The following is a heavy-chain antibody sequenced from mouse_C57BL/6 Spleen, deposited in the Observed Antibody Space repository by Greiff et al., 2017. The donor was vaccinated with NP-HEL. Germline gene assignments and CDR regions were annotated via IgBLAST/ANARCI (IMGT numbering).Heavy chain of an antibody. J-gene: IGHJ3*01. V-gene: IGHV1-39*01. CDR2: INPNYGTT. D-gene: IGHD1-1*01. CDR3: ARPHYYGSSYWFAY. Sequence: VQLQQSGPELVKPGASVKISCEASGYSFTDYNMNWVKQSNGKSLEWIGVINPNYGTTSYNQKFKGKATLTVDQSSSTAYMQLNSLTSEDSAVYYCARPHYYGSSYWFAYWGQGTLVTVSA. CDR1: GYSFTDYN.